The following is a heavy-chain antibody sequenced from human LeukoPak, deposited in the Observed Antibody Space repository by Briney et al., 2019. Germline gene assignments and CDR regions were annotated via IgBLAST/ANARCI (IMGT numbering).Heavy chain of an antibody. D-gene: IGHD2-15*01. CDR1: GGSISSYY. CDR3: ARDRISGRYYYYGMDV. CDR2: IYYSGST. V-gene: IGHV4-59*01. J-gene: IGHJ6*02. Sequence: SETLSLTCTVSGGSISSYYWSWIRQPPGKGLEWIGYIYYSGSTNYNPSLKSRVTISVDTSKNQCSLKLSSVTAADTAVYYCARDRISGRYYYYGMDVWGQGTTVTASS.